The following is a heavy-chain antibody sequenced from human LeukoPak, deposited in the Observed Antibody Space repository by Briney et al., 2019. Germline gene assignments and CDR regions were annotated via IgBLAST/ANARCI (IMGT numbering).Heavy chain of an antibody. D-gene: IGHD3-22*01. CDR1: VSTVTGYY. CDR3: ATEPPYGSSGYYLQFDF. CDR2: INPNSGGT. J-gene: IGHJ4*02. V-gene: IGHV1-2*02. Sequence: ASVKVSCKSSVSTVTGYYMHWLRQSPGQGLEWMGWINPNSGGTNYTRNFQGRVTMTRNQSISTAYMELSRLRSHDTAVDYRATEPPYGSSGYYLQFDFWGQGTLVTVST.